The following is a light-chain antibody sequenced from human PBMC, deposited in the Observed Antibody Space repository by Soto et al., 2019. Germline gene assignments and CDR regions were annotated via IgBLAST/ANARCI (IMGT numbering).Light chain of an antibody. CDR2: RNN. CDR1: SSNIGSDY. J-gene: IGLJ2*01. Sequence: QAVVTQPPSASGTPGQRVTISCSGSSSNIGSDYVYWYRQLPGTAPKLLIYRNNQRPSGVPDRFSGSKSGTSASLAISGLRSEDESDYYCAAWDGSLNAVLFGGGTKLTVL. CDR3: AAWDGSLNAVL. V-gene: IGLV1-47*01.